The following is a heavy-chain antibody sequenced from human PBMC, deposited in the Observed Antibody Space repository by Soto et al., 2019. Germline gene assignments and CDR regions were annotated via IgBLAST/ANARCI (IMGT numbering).Heavy chain of an antibody. D-gene: IGHD2-15*01. J-gene: IGHJ1*01. V-gene: IGHV4-59*01. Sequence: SETLSLTCAVSGYYISSGYYWAGSRQPPGKGLEWIGYIYYSGSTHYNPSHKSRVTISVDTSKTQSSLKLSSVTAADTAVYYCAGGASGRAPFQFWGQGTLVTVSS. CDR2: IYYSGST. CDR1: GYYISSGYY. CDR3: AGGASGRAPFQF.